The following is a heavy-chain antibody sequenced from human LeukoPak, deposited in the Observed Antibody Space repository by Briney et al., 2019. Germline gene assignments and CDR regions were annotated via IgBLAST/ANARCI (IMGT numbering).Heavy chain of an antibody. J-gene: IGHJ6*03. CDR1: GFTYDDYA. Sequence: GGSLRLSCAASGFTYDDYAMHRVRQVPGKGLEWVSLISWNSRTISYVDSVEGRFTISRDNAKNSLYLQMSSLRAEDTAVYLCARELPGCSSGSCYHDPRHYYYYYMDVWGKGTTVTISS. CDR2: ISWNSRTI. CDR3: ARELPGCSSGSCYHDPRHYYYYYMDV. D-gene: IGHD2-2*01. V-gene: IGHV3-9*01.